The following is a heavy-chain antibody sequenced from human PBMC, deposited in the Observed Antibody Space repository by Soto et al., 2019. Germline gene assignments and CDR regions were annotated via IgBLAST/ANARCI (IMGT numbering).Heavy chain of an antibody. J-gene: IGHJ4*02. V-gene: IGHV4-4*07. Sequence: LSLTCTVSGGSISSYYWSGIRQPAGKGLEWIGRIYTSGSTNYNPSLKSRVTMSVDTSKNQFSLKLSSVAAADTAVYYCARGAIYSYGPYYFDYWSQGTLVTVSS. CDR1: GGSISSYY. D-gene: IGHD5-18*01. CDR3: ARGAIYSYGPYYFDY. CDR2: IYTSGST.